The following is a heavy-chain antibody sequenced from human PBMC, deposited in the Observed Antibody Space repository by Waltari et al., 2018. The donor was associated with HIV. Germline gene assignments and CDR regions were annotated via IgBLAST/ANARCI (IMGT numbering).Heavy chain of an antibody. V-gene: IGHV1-18*01. CDR1: GYTSTPYG. J-gene: IGHJ4*02. CDR2: ISAYNGNT. Sequence: QVQLVQSGAEVKKPGASVKVACTDSGYTSTPYGIRGVRQAPGQGLEWMGWISAYNGNTNYAQKRQDRLTMTTDTSTNTAYMELRSLRSDDTAVYYCVRVNGVSGSPSGRWGPGTLVTVSS. CDR3: VRVNGVSGSPSGR. D-gene: IGHD3-10*01.